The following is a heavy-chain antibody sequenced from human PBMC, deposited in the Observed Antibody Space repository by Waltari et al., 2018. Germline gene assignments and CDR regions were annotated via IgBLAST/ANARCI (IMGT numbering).Heavy chain of an antibody. J-gene: IGHJ3*02. V-gene: IGHV3-7*01. D-gene: IGHD3-22*01. CDR2: IMTDGSEE. CDR1: GFTLSRYW. CDR3: ARDQWFAFDI. Sequence: EVQLVESGGGLVQPGGSLRLSCAASGFTLSRYWVVWGRQATGKGPEWVANIMTDGSEEYYVDSVRGRFTISRDNAKNSLYLQMNSLRPEDTAVYYCARDQWFAFDIWGHGTMVTVSS.